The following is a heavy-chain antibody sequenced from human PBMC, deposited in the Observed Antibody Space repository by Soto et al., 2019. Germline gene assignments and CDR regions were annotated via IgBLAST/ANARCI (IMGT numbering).Heavy chain of an antibody. Sequence: PGGSLRLSCAASGFTFSSYAMHWVRQAPGKGLEWVAVISYDGSNKYYADSVKGRFTISRDNSKNTLYLQMNSLRAEDTAVYYCARGLFFYYDSSGYYYWGQRTLVTVSS. D-gene: IGHD3-22*01. J-gene: IGHJ4*02. CDR3: ARGLFFYYDSSGYYY. V-gene: IGHV3-30-3*01. CDR2: ISYDGSNK. CDR1: GFTFSSYA.